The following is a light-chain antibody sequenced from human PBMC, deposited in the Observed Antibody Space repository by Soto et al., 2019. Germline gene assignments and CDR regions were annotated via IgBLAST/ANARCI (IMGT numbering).Light chain of an antibody. V-gene: IGKV1-39*01. CDR3: QRSDSTPQT. Sequence: DIQMTQSPSSLSASVGDRVTITCRASQTISSYLNWYQQRPGKAPKLLIYAASSLQSGVPSRFSGSGSRTDFTLTISSLQPEDFATYYCQRSDSTPQTFGQGTNLEIK. CDR2: AAS. CDR1: QTISSY. J-gene: IGKJ2*01.